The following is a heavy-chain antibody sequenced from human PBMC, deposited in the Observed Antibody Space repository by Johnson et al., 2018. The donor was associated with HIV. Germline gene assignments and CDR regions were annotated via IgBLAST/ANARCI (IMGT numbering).Heavy chain of an antibody. CDR2: IRYDGGTK. V-gene: IGHV3-30*02. J-gene: IGHJ3*02. D-gene: IGHD3-16*01. CDR3: AKEAYYVEAFDI. Sequence: QVQLVESGGGVVQPGRSRRLSCAASGFIFSSYGMHWVRQAPGKGLEWVAFIRYDGGTKYYADSLKGRFTISRDNSKNTLYLQMNILRAEDTAVYFCAKEAYYVEAFDIWGQGTMVTVSS. CDR1: GFIFSSYG.